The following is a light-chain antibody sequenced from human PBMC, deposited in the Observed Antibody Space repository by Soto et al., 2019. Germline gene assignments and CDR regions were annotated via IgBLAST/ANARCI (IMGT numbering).Light chain of an antibody. CDR3: RQYNNWPPWT. V-gene: IGKV1-27*01. CDR2: AAS. J-gene: IGKJ1*01. Sequence: DIQMTQSPSSLSASVGDRVTITCRASQGISNYLAWYQQKPGKVPKLLIYAASTLQSGVPSRFSGSGSGTEFTLTISSLQSEDFAVYYCRQYNNWPPWTFGQGTKVDIK. CDR1: QGISNY.